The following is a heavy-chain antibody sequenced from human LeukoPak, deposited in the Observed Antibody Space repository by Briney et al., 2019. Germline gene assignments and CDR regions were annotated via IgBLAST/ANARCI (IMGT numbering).Heavy chain of an antibody. CDR3: SRGGNDHLDY. CDR1: GFTFSSYA. Sequence: PGGSLRLSCAASGFTFSSYAMSWVRQAPGKGLEWVSAISGSGTGTYYADSVKGRFTISRDNSKNTLYLQMNSLRAEDTAVYYCSRGGNDHLDYWGHGTLVTVSS. J-gene: IGHJ4*01. V-gene: IGHV3-23*01. D-gene: IGHD1-26*01. CDR2: ISGSGTGT.